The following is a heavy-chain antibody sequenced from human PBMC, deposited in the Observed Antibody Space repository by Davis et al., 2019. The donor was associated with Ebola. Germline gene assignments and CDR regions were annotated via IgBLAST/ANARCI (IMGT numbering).Heavy chain of an antibody. Sequence: PSETLSLTCTVSGGSINCNYWSWMRQSPGRGLEWIGYIYYSGSTNYNPSLKSRVTISVDTSKNQFSLKLSSVTAADTAVYYCASGLTPRGWFDPWGQGTLVTVSS. D-gene: IGHD3-10*01. CDR1: GGSINCNY. CDR3: ASGLTPRGWFDP. J-gene: IGHJ5*02. CDR2: IYYSGST. V-gene: IGHV4-59*01.